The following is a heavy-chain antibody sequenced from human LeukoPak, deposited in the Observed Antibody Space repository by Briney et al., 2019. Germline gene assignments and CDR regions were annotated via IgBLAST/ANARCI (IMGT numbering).Heavy chain of an antibody. CDR3: ARAGGVWGVTTWVLYYGMDV. V-gene: IGHV5-51*01. CDR1: GYSFTSYW. D-gene: IGHD3-16*01. Sequence: GESLKISCKGSGYSFTSYWIGWVRQMPGKGLEWMGIIYPGDSDTRYSPSFQGQVTISADKSISTAYLQWSSLKASDTAMYYCARAGGVWGVTTWVLYYGMDVWGQGTTVTVSS. J-gene: IGHJ6*02. CDR2: IYPGDSDT.